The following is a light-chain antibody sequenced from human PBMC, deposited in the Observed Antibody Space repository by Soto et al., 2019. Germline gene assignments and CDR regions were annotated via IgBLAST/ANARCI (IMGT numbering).Light chain of an antibody. CDR3: QHSGRSAQT. CDR1: QSVSSSY. V-gene: IGKV3-20*01. J-gene: IGKJ1*01. Sequence: EIVLTQSPGTLSLSPGETATLSCRASQSVSSSYLAWYQQKPGQAPRLLMYETLSRATGIPDWFSGSGSGIDFTLTISRLEHEDFAVYYCQHSGRSAQTFGQETNVEIK. CDR2: ETL.